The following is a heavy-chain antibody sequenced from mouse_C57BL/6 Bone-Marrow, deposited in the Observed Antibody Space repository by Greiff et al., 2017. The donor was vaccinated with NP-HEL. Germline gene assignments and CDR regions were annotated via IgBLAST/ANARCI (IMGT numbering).Heavy chain of an antibody. Sequence: QVQLQQPGAELVNPGASVKMSCKASGYTFTSYWITWVKQRPGQGLEWIGDIYPNNGGTIYNQKFKGKATLTVDKSSSTAYMELRSLTSEDTAVYYCARSGTAQAPYFDYWGQGTTLTVSS. V-gene: IGHV1-55*01. J-gene: IGHJ2*01. CDR1: GYTFTSYW. CDR2: IYPNNGGT. CDR3: ARSGTAQAPYFDY. D-gene: IGHD3-2*02.